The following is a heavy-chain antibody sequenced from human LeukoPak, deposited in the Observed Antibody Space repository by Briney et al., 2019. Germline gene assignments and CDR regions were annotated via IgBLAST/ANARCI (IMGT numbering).Heavy chain of an antibody. J-gene: IGHJ4*02. CDR3: ARTSLGYCSSTSCSGDDY. CDR2: ISSSSSYI. V-gene: IGHV3-21*01. D-gene: IGHD2-2*01. Sequence: GGSLRLSCAASGFTSSSYSMDWVRQAPGKGLEWVSSISSSSSYIYYADSVKGRFTISRDNAKNSLYLQMNSLRAEDTAVYYCARTSLGYCSSTSCSGDDYWGQGTLVTVSS. CDR1: GFTSSSYS.